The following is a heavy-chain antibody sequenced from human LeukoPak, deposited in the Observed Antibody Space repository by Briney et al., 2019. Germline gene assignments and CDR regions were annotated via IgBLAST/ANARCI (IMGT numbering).Heavy chain of an antibody. CDR3: AREAHDYGETFGAFDI. D-gene: IGHD4-17*01. Sequence: SHTLSIPCNAPGVSSGTYYWSWIPQPPGKGLNRLRYIDYPGSPNFNPSLKSRVTISVDTSKNHFSLKLSSVTAADTAVYYCAREAHDYGETFGAFDIWGQGTMVTVSS. J-gene: IGHJ3*02. V-gene: IGHV4-59*01. CDR2: IDYPGSP. CDR1: GVSSGTYY.